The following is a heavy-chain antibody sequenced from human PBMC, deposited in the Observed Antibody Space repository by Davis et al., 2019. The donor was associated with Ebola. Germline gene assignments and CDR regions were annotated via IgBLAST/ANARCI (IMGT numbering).Heavy chain of an antibody. D-gene: IGHD1-26*01. CDR1: GSTFNNVW. CDR3: TAGGWGGTWFDP. CDR2: IKSKTDGETL. J-gene: IGHJ5*02. Sequence: GESLNTPCAASGSTFNNVWMSRVRQAPGKGLEWVGRIKSKTDGETLDYAAPVKGRFTISRDDSKDTLYLQMNSLKTEDTAVYYCTAGGWGGTWFDPWGQGTLVTVSS. V-gene: IGHV3-15*01.